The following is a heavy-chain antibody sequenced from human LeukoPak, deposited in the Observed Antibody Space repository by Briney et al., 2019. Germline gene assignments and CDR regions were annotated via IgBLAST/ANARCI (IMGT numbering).Heavy chain of an antibody. V-gene: IGHV3-73*01. D-gene: IGHD2-2*01. Sequence: GGSLRLSCAASGFTFSGSAMHWVRQASGKGLEWVGRIRSKANSYATAYAASVKGRFTIPRDDSKNTAYLQMNSLKTEDTAVYYCTRTVVPAAIRPYYYYYGMDVWGQGTTVTVSS. CDR1: GFTFSGSA. CDR3: TRTVVPAAIRPYYYYYGMDV. J-gene: IGHJ6*02. CDR2: IRSKANSYAT.